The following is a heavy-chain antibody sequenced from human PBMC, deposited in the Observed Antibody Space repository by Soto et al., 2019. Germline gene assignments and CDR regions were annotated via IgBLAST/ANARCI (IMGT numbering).Heavy chain of an antibody. CDR2: INPSGGST. J-gene: IGHJ6*02. V-gene: IGHV1-46*03. CDR1: GYTFTSYY. CDR3: ARGDSTVAGTYYYYGMDV. D-gene: IGHD6-19*01. Sequence: QVQLVQSGAEVKKPGASVKVSCKASGYTFTSYYMHWVRQAPGQGLEWMGIINPSGGSTSYAQKFQGRVTMTRDTSTSTVYMELSSLRSEDTAVYYCARGDSTVAGTYYYYGMDVWGQGTTVTVSS.